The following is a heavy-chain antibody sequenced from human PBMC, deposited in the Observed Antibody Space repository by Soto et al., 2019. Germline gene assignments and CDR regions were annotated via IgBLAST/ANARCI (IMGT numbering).Heavy chain of an antibody. CDR3: AAHDSSGYYYANYFDY. J-gene: IGHJ4*02. CDR2: ISGSGGST. V-gene: IGHV3-23*01. D-gene: IGHD3-22*01. Sequence: GGSLRLSCAASGFTFSSYAMSWVRQAPGKGLEWVSAISGSGGSTYYADSVKGRFTISRDNSKNTLYLQMNSLRAEDTAVYYCAAHDSSGYYYANYFDYWGQGTLVTVSS. CDR1: GFTFSSYA.